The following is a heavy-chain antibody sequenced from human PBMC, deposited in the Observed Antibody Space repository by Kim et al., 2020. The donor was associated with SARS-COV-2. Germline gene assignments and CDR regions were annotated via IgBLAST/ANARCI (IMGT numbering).Heavy chain of an antibody. V-gene: IGHV1-18*01. CDR3: ARLLKSVSSGYRSSWPYDLDY. D-gene: IGHD6-13*01. CDR1: GYTFTSYG. J-gene: IGHJ4*02. Sequence: ASVKVSCKASGYTFTSYGISWVRQAPGQGLEWMGWISAYNGNTNYAQKLQGRVTMTTDTSTSTAYMELRSLRSDDTAVYYCARLLKSVSSGYRSSWPYDLDYWGQGTLVTVSS. CDR2: ISAYNGNT.